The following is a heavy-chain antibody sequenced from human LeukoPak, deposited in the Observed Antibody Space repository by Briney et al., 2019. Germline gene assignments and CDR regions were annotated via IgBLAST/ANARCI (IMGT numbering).Heavy chain of an antibody. Sequence: PSETLSLTCTVSGGSISSYYWGWIRQPPGKGLEWIGSIYYSGSTYYNPSLKSRVTISVDTSKNQFSLKLSSVTAADTAVYYCARATNLRCRGGSCYSEGFDPWGQGTLVTVSS. CDR3: ARATNLRCRGGSCYSEGFDP. V-gene: IGHV4-39*07. CDR2: IYYSGST. CDR1: GGSISSYY. D-gene: IGHD2-15*01. J-gene: IGHJ5*02.